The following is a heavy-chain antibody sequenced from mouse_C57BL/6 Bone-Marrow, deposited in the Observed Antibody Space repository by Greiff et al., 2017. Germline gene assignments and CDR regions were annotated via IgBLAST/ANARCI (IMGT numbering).Heavy chain of an antibody. CDR3: ARKPYYYGSSYSAKDY. CDR2: INPNNGGT. CDR1: GYTFTDYN. Sequence: VQLQQSGPELVKPGASVKMSCKASGYTFTDYNMHWVKQSHGKSLEWIGYINPNNGGTSYNQKFKGKATLTVNKSSSTAYMELRSLTSEDSAVXYWARKPYYYGSSYSAKDYWGQGTSGTVSS. J-gene: IGHJ4*01. D-gene: IGHD1-1*01. V-gene: IGHV1-22*01.